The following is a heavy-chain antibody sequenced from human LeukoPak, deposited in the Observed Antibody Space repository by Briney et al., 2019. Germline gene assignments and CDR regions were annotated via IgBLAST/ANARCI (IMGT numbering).Heavy chain of an antibody. CDR3: ARQQTTVVVVAASDY. Sequence: SETLSLTCTVSGGSIGSSSYYWGWIRQPPGKGLEWIGSIYYSGSTYYNPSLKSRVTISVDTSKNQFSLKLSSVTAADTAVYYCARQQTTVVVVAASDYWGQGTLVTVSS. CDR2: IYYSGST. D-gene: IGHD2-15*01. CDR1: GGSIGSSSYY. J-gene: IGHJ4*02. V-gene: IGHV4-39*01.